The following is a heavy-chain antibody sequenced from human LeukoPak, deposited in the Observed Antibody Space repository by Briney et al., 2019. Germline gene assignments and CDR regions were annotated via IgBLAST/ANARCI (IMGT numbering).Heavy chain of an antibody. J-gene: IGHJ4*02. CDR2: IIPIFGTA. Sequence: SVKVSCKASGGTFSSYVISWVRQAPGQGLEWMGGIIPIFGTANYAQKFQGRVTITADKSTSTAYMELSSLRSEDTAVYYCARGGHIVVVTAIEGYYFDYWGQGTLVTVSS. CDR1: GGTFSSYV. D-gene: IGHD2-21*02. V-gene: IGHV1-69*06. CDR3: ARGGHIVVVTAIEGYYFDY.